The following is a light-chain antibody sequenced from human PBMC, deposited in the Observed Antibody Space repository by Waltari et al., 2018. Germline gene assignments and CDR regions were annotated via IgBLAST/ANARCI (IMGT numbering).Light chain of an antibody. CDR2: WAS. V-gene: IGKV4-1*01. CDR3: QQYYDTLWT. Sequence: DIVMTQSPDSLAVSLGDRATISCKSSQSVLYSSNNKNYLAWYQQKPGKPPKLLLYWASMRESGVPDRFSGSGSGTDFTLTISSLQAEDVAVYYCQQYYDTLWTFGQGTKVEIK. CDR1: QSVLYSSNNKNY. J-gene: IGKJ1*01.